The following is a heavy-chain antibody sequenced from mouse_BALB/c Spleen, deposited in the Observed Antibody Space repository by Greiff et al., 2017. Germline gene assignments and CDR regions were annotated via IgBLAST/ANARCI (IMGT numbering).Heavy chain of an antibody. Sequence: QVQLQQSGAELVRPGASVTLSCKASGYTFTDYEMHWVKQTPVHGLEWIGAIDPETGGTAYNQKFKGKATLTADKSSSTAYMELRSLTSEDSAVYYCTRSLNWDFAYWGQGTLVTVSA. CDR3: TRSLNWDFAY. D-gene: IGHD4-1*02. V-gene: IGHV1-15*01. CDR1: GYTFTDYE. J-gene: IGHJ3*01. CDR2: IDPETGGT.